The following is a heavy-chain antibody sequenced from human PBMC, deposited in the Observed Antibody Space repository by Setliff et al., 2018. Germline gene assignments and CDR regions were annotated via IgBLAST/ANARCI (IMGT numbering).Heavy chain of an antibody. V-gene: IGHV1-18*01. Sequence: ASVKVSCKASGYTFISYDISWVRQAPGQGLEWMGWISIDDDKTKYAQKFQGRVTITADKSTSTAYMELSSLRSEDTAVYYCARDIGRNFIVVVLKRYYGMDVWGQGTTVTVSS. CDR1: GYTFISYD. D-gene: IGHD3-22*01. J-gene: IGHJ6*02. CDR2: ISIDDDKT. CDR3: ARDIGRNFIVVVLKRYYGMDV.